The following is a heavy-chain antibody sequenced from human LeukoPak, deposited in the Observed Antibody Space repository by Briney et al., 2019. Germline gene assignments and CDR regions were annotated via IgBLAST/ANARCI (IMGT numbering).Heavy chain of an antibody. CDR2: ISSSSSTI. V-gene: IGHV3-48*01. D-gene: IGHD3-3*01. Sequence: PGGSLRLSCAASGFTFSSYSMNWVRQAPGKGLEWVSYISSSSSTIYYADSVKGRFTISRDNAKNSLYLQMNSLRAEDTAVYYCARQEFGYFWSGYQFDYWGQGTLVTVSS. J-gene: IGHJ4*02. CDR1: GFTFSSYS. CDR3: ARQEFGYFWSGYQFDY.